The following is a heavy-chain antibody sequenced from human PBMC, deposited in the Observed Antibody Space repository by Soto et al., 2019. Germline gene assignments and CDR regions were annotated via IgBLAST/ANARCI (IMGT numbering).Heavy chain of an antibody. Sequence: ASVKVSCKASGGTFSSYAISWVRQAPGQGLEWMGGIIPIFGTANYAQKFQGRVTITADESTSTAYMELSSLRSEDTAVYYCAQGRVVRGVMSYYYGMDVWGQGTTVTVSS. J-gene: IGHJ6*02. V-gene: IGHV1-69*13. CDR3: AQGRVVRGVMSYYYGMDV. CDR1: GGTFSSYA. D-gene: IGHD3-10*01. CDR2: IIPIFGTA.